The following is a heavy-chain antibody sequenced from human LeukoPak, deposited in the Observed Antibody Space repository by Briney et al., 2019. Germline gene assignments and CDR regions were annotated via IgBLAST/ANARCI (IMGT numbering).Heavy chain of an antibody. CDR2: IYSGGST. J-gene: IGHJ4*02. CDR3: ARAVRYCSGGSCYFDY. Sequence: PGGSLRLSCAASGFTVSSNYMSWVRQAPGKGLEWVSVIYSGGSTYYADSVKGRFTISRDNSKNTLYLQMNSLRAEDTAVYYCARAVRYCSGGSCYFDYWGQGTLVTVSS. D-gene: IGHD2-15*01. CDR1: GFTVSSNY. V-gene: IGHV3-66*01.